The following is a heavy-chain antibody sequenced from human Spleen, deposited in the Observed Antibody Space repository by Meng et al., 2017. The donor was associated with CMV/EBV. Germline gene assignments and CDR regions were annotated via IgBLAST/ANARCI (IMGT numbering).Heavy chain of an antibody. CDR1: GFSFRTYA. CDR3: AKMVPSGSHNPEGY. CDR2: ISSSSSYI. Sequence: GGSLRLSCAASGFSFRTYAMIWVRQAPGKGLEWVSSISSSSSYIFYADSVKGRLTTSRDNAKNSLFLQMNSLRSEDTAVYYCAKMVPSGSHNPEGYWGQGTLVTVSS. D-gene: IGHD1-26*01. V-gene: IGHV3-21*01. J-gene: IGHJ4*02.